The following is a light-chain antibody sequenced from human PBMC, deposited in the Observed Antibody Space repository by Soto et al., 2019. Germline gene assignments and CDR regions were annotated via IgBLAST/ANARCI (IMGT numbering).Light chain of an antibody. V-gene: IGKV3-20*01. CDR1: QSVSSNS. Sequence: EIVLTQSPGTLSLSPGERATLSCRASQSVSSNSLAWYRQRPGQAPRLLIYGASSRTSGIPDRFSGSGSGTDFTLTISRLEPEDFAVYYCQQYGSSPTFGQGTKVDIK. CDR3: QQYGSSPT. CDR2: GAS. J-gene: IGKJ1*01.